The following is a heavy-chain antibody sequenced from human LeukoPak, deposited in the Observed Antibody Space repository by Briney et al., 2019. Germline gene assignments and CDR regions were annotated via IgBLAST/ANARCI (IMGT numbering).Heavy chain of an antibody. CDR3: AKDYNSGYDY. CDR2: ISYDGSNK. J-gene: IGHJ4*02. Sequence: GGSLRLSCAASGFTCSSYGMHWVRQAPGKGLEWVAVISYDGSNKYYADSVKGRFTISRDNSKNTLYLQMNSLRAEDTAVYYCAKDYNSGYDYWGQGTLVTVSS. V-gene: IGHV3-30*18. CDR1: GFTCSSYG. D-gene: IGHD5-12*01.